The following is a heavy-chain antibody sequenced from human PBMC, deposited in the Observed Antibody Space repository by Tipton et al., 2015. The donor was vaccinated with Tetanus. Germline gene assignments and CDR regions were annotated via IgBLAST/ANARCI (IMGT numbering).Heavy chain of an antibody. CDR3: ARGLIDYFDY. Sequence: LSLTCTVSGGSISSYYMSWIRQAPGKGLEWVSHISSSGHIKYDADSLKGRFTISRDNAKNTLYLQMNSLRAEDTAVYFCARGLIDYFDYWGRGTLVTVSS. CDR1: GGSISSYY. D-gene: IGHD2-21*01. V-gene: IGHV3-11*01. CDR2: ISSSGHIK. J-gene: IGHJ4*02.